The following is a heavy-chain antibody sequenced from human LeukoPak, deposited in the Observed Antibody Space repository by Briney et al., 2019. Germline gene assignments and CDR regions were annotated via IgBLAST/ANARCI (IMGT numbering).Heavy chain of an antibody. D-gene: IGHD3-22*01. J-gene: IGHJ6*02. Sequence: GGSLRLSCAASGFTFSSHWMRWVRQTPGRGLVWVSRIKSDGGTTIYADSVKGRFTISRDNAKNTLYLQMNSLRVEDTAVYYCARVVGSDTMTPYGMDVWGQGTTVAVSS. CDR1: GFTFSSHW. CDR3: ARVVGSDTMTPYGMDV. CDR2: IKSDGGTT. V-gene: IGHV3-74*01.